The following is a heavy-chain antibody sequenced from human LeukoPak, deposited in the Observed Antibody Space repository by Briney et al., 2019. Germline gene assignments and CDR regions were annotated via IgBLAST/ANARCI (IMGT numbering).Heavy chain of an antibody. CDR3: ARLAVDSSDF. V-gene: IGHV3-74*01. Sequence: GGSLRLSCAASGFTFSSYWMHWVRQAPGKGPVWVSRINTDGRSTSYVDSVKGRFTISRDNAKNTLYLQMNSLRAEDTAVYYCARLAVDSSDFWGQGTLVTVSS. CDR1: GFTFSSYW. CDR2: INTDGRST. D-gene: IGHD6-25*01. J-gene: IGHJ4*02.